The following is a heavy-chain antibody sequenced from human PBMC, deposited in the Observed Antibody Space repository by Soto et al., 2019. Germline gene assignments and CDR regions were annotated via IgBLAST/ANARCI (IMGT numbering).Heavy chain of an antibody. J-gene: IGHJ6*02. CDR3: ARGGGRIQLFHYYYGMDV. Sequence: GGSLRLSCAASGFTFSSYEMNWVRQAPGKGLEWVSYISSSGSTIYYADSVKGRFTISRDNAKNSLYLQMNSLRAEDTAVYYCARGGGRIQLFHYYYGMDVWGQGTTVTAP. V-gene: IGHV3-48*03. CDR2: ISSSGSTI. D-gene: IGHD5-18*01. CDR1: GFTFSSYE.